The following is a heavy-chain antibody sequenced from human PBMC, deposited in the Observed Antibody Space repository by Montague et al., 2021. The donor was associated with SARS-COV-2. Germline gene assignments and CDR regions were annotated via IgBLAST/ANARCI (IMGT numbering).Heavy chain of an antibody. CDR2: IYYSGST. V-gene: IGHV4-39*07. J-gene: IGHJ5*02. CDR3: ARDGEVVGNWLDP. CDR1: GGSISSSSYY. Sequence: SETLSLTCTVSGGSISSSSYYWGWIRQPPGKGLEWIGSIYYSGSTYYNPSLKSRVTISVDTSKNQFSLKLSSVTAADTAVYYCARDGEVVGNWLDPWGQGTLVTVSS. D-gene: IGHD2-2*01.